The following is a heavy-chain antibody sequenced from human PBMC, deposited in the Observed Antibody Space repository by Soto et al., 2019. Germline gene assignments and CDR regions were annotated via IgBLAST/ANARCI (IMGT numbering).Heavy chain of an antibody. CDR3: ARQVWFGEPNSYYSGMDE. CDR2: IDPSDSYT. V-gene: IGHV5-10-1*01. J-gene: IGHJ6*02. CDR1: GYSFTSYW. D-gene: IGHD3-10*01. Sequence: PGESLKISCKGSGYSFTSYWVSWVRQMPGKGLEWMGRIDPSDSYTNYSPSFQGHVTISADKSISTAYLQWSSLKASDTAMYYCARQVWFGEPNSYYSGMDEWGQGTTVTVSS.